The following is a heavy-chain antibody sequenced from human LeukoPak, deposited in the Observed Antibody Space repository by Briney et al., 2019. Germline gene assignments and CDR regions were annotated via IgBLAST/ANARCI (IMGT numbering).Heavy chain of an antibody. CDR2: MNPSSGNT. D-gene: IGHD5-12*01. CDR3: ARALVATILNWFDP. J-gene: IGHJ5*02. V-gene: IGHV1-8*01. Sequence: ASVKVSCKASGYTFTSYDINWVRQATGQGLEWMGWMNPSSGNTGYAQKFQGRVTMTRNTSISTAYMELSSLRSEDTAVYYCARALVATILNWFDPWGQGTLVTVSS. CDR1: GYTFTSYD.